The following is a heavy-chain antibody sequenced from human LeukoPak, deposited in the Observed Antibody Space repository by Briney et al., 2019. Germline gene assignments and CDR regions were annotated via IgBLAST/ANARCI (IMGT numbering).Heavy chain of an antibody. J-gene: IGHJ4*02. CDR3: ARESAAAGTSFDY. Sequence: PGGSLRLSCAASGFTFDDYGMSWVRQAPGKGLEWVSGINWNGGSTAYADSVKGRFTISRDNAKNSLYLQMNSLRVEGTAVYYCARESAAAGTSFDYWGQGTLVTVSS. D-gene: IGHD6-13*01. CDR2: INWNGGST. CDR1: GFTFDDYG. V-gene: IGHV3-20*04.